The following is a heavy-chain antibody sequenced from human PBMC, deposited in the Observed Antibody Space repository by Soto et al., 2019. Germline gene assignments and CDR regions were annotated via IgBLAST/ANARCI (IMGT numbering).Heavy chain of an antibody. CDR1: GFTFNSYA. CDR3: AKARHSGGNSPFDY. CDR2: ISGSGGGT. J-gene: IGHJ4*02. V-gene: IGHV3-23*01. Sequence: LRLSCAASGFTFNSYAMTWVRQAPGKGLEWVSGISGSGGGTYYADSVKGRFTISRENSKNTLHLQMNSLRAEDTAVYYCAKARHSGGNSPFDYWGQGTLVTVSS. D-gene: IGHD2-21*02.